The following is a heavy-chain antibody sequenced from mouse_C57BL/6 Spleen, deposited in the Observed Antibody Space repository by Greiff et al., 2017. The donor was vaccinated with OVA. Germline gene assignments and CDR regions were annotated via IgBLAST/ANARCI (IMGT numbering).Heavy chain of an antibody. CDR2: IYPGDGDT. CDR3: AREGGLPYYFDY. Sequence: VQLQESGAELVKPGASVKISCKASGYAFSSYWMNWVKQRPGKGLEWIGQIYPGDGDTNYNGKFKGKATLTADKSSSTAYMQLSSLTSEDSAVYFCAREGGLPYYFDYWGQSTTLTVSS. V-gene: IGHV1-80*01. J-gene: IGHJ2*01. D-gene: IGHD2-4*01. CDR1: GYAFSSYW.